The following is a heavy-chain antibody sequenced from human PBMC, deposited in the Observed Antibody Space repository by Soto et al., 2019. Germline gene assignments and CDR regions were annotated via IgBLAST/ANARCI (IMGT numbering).Heavy chain of an antibody. D-gene: IGHD2-2*02. Sequence: QVHLQESGPGLVKPSETLSLTCTVSGGSVSTGSYYWTWIRQPPGKGLEWIGHIYYSGSTNYNPXLXSXXTISLDTSRNQFSLKLSSVTAADPAVYYCAREYHPWGQGTLVTVSS. V-gene: IGHV4-61*01. CDR3: AREYHP. CDR1: GGSVSTGSYY. J-gene: IGHJ5*02. CDR2: IYYSGST.